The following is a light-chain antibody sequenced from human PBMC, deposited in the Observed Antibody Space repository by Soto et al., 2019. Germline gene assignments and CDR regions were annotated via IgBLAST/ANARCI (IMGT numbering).Light chain of an antibody. CDR2: GAS. CDR3: QQYNSWPRT. V-gene: IGKV3-15*01. Sequence: EIVRTQSPATLSVSPGERATLSCRASQSVNSNLAWYQQKPGQAPRLLIYGASSRATGIPARFSGSGSGTEFTLTITRLQSEVFAVYYCQQYNSWPRTFGQGTKVEIK. J-gene: IGKJ1*01. CDR1: QSVNSN.